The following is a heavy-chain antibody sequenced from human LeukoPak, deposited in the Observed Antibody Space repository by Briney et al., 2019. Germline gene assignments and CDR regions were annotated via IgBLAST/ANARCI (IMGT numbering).Heavy chain of an antibody. CDR2: INYSGST. V-gene: IGHV4-59*01. CDR1: GGSISSYY. D-gene: IGHD3-22*01. Sequence: SETLSLTCTVSGGSISSYYWSWIRQPPGKGLEWIGYINYSGSTNYNPSLKSRVTISVDTSKNQFSLKLSSVTAADTAVYYCARARVMGYDSSGYSDYWGQGTLVTVSS. CDR3: ARARVMGYDSSGYSDY. J-gene: IGHJ4*02.